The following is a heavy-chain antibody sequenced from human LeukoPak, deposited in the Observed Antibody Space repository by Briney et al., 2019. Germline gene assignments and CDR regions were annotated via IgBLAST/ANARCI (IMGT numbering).Heavy chain of an antibody. Sequence: PGGSLRLSCAASGFTFSSYAMHWVRQAPGKGLEWVAVISYDGSNKYYADSVKGRFTISSDNSKNTLYLQMNSLRAEDTAVYYCAKHPDYWGQGTLVTVSS. CDR3: AKHPDY. J-gene: IGHJ4*02. CDR1: GFTFSSYA. V-gene: IGHV3-30*04. CDR2: ISYDGSNK.